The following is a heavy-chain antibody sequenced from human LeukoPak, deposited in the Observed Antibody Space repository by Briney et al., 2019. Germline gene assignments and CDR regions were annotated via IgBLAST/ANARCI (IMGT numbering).Heavy chain of an antibody. D-gene: IGHD4-17*01. J-gene: IGHJ4*02. CDR2: IYSGGST. CDR1: GFTVSSNY. Sequence: GGSLRLSCAASGFTVSSNYMSWVRQAPGKGLEWVSVIYSGGSTYYADSVKGRFTISRDNSKNTLYLQTNSLRAEGTAVYYCAKDNYGDYLDYWGQGTLVTVSS. V-gene: IGHV3-53*01. CDR3: AKDNYGDYLDY.